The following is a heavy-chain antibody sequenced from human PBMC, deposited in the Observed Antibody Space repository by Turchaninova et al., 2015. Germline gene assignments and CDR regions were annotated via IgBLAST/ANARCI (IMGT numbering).Heavy chain of an antibody. CDR3: ARLTGDRLFDF. J-gene: IGHJ4*02. V-gene: IGHV5-51*01. CDR2: IYPGDSET. CDR1: GYSFTFYW. Sequence: VQLAQSGAAVKKPGESRKISGKGSGYSFTFYWIPWVRQMPGKGLEYMGIIYPGDSETRYSPSFQGQVTFSADKSISTAYLQWSSLRASDTAMYYCARLTGDRLFDFWGQGTLVTVSS. D-gene: IGHD2-8*02.